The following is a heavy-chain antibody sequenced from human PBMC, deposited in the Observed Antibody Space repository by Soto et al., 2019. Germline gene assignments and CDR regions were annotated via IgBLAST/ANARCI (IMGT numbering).Heavy chain of an antibody. D-gene: IGHD6-19*01. CDR1: GFSLSSTRMA. CDR2: IYWDDDK. Sequence: QITLKASGPTLVKPTQTLTLTCTFSGFSLSSTRMAVGWSRQPPGKALEWLALIYWDDDKRDSPFLKSRLTITKDTSKNQVVLTMSNMDPVDTARYYCAHIVVAGLGYYFDYWGQGTLVTVSS. CDR3: AHIVVAGLGYYFDY. J-gene: IGHJ4*02. V-gene: IGHV2-5*02.